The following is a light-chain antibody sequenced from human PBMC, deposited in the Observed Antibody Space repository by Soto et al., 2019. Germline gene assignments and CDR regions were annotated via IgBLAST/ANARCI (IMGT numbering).Light chain of an antibody. V-gene: IGKV1-9*01. CDR1: QGNNTY. J-gene: IGKJ2*01. Sequence: IQLTQSPSSLSASVGDRVTITCRASQGNNTYVAWYQQKSGKAPKLLIYAASTLQSGVPSRFRGSGSGTEFTLTISGLQPEDFATYYCQQITARRFSFGQGTKVDIK. CDR3: QQITARRFS. CDR2: AAS.